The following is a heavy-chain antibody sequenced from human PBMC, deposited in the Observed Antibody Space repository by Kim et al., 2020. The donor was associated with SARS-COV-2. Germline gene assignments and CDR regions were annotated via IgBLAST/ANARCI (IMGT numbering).Heavy chain of an antibody. CDR1: GYTFSNYG. V-gene: IGHV1-18*01. CDR2: ISGSNGAT. CDR3: VRAHYSTNSPFFY. D-gene: IGHD2-8*01. J-gene: IGHJ4*02. Sequence: ASVKVSCKASGYTFSNYGISWVRLAPGQGLEWMGWISGSNGATKYAQKFQGRVTITTDTSADTAYMELRSLRSDDTALYYFVRAHYSTNSPFFYWGQGIL.